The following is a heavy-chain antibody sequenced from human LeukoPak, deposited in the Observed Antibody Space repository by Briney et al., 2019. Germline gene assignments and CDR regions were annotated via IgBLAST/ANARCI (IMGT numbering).Heavy chain of an antibody. Sequence: GGSLRLSCAASGFTFSGSAMHWVRQASGKGLEGVGRIRSKANSYATAYAASVKGRFTISRDDSKNTAYMQMNNLKTEDTAVYYCTRLGLHCSSTSCYLSNAFDIWGQRTMVTVSS. CDR2: IRSKANSYAT. D-gene: IGHD2-2*01. V-gene: IGHV3-73*01. CDR3: TRLGLHCSSTSCYLSNAFDI. CDR1: GFTFSGSA. J-gene: IGHJ3*02.